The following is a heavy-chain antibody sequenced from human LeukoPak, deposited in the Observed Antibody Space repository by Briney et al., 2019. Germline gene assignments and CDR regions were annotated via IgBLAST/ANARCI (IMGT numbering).Heavy chain of an antibody. D-gene: IGHD2-8*01. CDR3: ARERCTNGVCFYYYYGMDV. CDR1: GYTFTGYY. CDR2: INPNSGGT. V-gene: IGHV1-2*06. Sequence: GASVKVSCKASGYTFTGYYMHWVRQAPGQGLEWMGRINPNSGGTNYAQKFQGRVTMTRDTSISTAYMELSRLRSDGTAVYYCARERCTNGVCFYYYYGMDVWGQGTTVTVSS. J-gene: IGHJ6*02.